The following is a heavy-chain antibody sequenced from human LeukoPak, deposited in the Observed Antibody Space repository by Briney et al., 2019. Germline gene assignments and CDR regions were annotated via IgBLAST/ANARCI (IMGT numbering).Heavy chain of an antibody. Sequence: GGSLTLSCVASGFNFNNYDLHWVRQAPGKGLEWVAFIKFHGHETFYADSVEGRLTFSRDNSRNTLYLQMNSLRSEDTAVYYCAREAPICRNADCRTGFDYWGQGTLVAVSS. J-gene: IGHJ4*02. V-gene: IGHV3-30*02. D-gene: IGHD1-1*01. CDR2: IKFHGHET. CDR3: AREAPICRNADCRTGFDY. CDR1: GFNFNNYD.